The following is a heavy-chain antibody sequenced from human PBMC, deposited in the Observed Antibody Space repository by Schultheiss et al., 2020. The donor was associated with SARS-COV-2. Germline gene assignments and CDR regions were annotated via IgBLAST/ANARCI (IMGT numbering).Heavy chain of an antibody. Sequence: ASVKVSCKASGYIFTAYYMHWVRQAPGHGLEWMGWINPNGGGTKYAQKLQGRVTMTTDTPTNTAYMELRGLRSEDTAVYYCATALLSSGYYYYFDYWGQGTLVTVSS. CDR1: GYIFTAYY. D-gene: IGHD3-22*01. V-gene: IGHV1-2*02. CDR3: ATALLSSGYYYYFDY. J-gene: IGHJ4*02. CDR2: INPNGGGT.